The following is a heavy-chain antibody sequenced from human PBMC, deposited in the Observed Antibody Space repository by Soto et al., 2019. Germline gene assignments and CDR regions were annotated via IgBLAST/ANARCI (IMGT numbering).Heavy chain of an antibody. CDR3: AREPYYYDTRAFDI. CDR2: IIPIFGTA. Sequence: QVQLVQSGAEVKKPGSSVKVPCKASGGTFSSYAISWVRQAPGQGLEWMGGIIPIFGTANYAQKFQGRVTITADESTSTAYMELSSLRAEDTAVYYCAREPYYYDTRAFDIWGQGTMVTVSS. CDR1: GGTFSSYA. J-gene: IGHJ3*02. V-gene: IGHV1-69*01. D-gene: IGHD3-22*01.